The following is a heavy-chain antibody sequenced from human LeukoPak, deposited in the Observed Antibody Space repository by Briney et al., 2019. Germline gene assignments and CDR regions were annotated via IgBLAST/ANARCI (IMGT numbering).Heavy chain of an antibody. CDR1: GFTIGKSD. D-gene: IGHD3-9*01. V-gene: IGHV3-53*05. Sequence: GGSLRLSCATSGFTIGKSDMAWVRQAPGKGLEWVSIVYTGGRTFHADSVKGRFTMSRDQPKNTVGLQMNSLRSEDTALYYCARGSMPGTGLPFDYWGQGTLVTVSS. CDR3: ARGSMPGTGLPFDY. CDR2: VYTGGRT. J-gene: IGHJ4*02.